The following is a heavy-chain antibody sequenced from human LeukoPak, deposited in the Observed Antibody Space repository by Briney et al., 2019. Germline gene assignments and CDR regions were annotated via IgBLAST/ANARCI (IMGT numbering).Heavy chain of an antibody. D-gene: IGHD3-22*01. Sequence: GASVKVSCKASGYTFTSYDLNCVRQATGRGLEWMGWMNPNSGNTGYAQKFQGRVTMTRNTSISTAYMELSSLRSEDAAVYYCARVGSNYYDSSGPPPDYWGLGTLVTVSS. CDR1: GYTFTSYD. J-gene: IGHJ4*02. CDR2: MNPNSGNT. V-gene: IGHV1-8*01. CDR3: ARVGSNYYDSSGPPPDY.